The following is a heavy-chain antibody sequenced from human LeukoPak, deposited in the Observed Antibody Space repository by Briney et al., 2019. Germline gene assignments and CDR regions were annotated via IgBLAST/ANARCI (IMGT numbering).Heavy chain of an antibody. D-gene: IGHD3-22*01. CDR3: ARGSFYYYDSSGYYSDY. Sequence: GGSLRLSCAASGFTFSSYGMHWVRQAPGKGLEWVAVIWYDGSNKYYADSVKGRFTISRDNSKNTLYLQMNSLRAEDTAVYYCARGSFYYYDSSGYYSDYWGQGTLVTVSS. CDR1: GFTFSSYG. CDR2: IWYDGSNK. V-gene: IGHV3-33*01. J-gene: IGHJ4*02.